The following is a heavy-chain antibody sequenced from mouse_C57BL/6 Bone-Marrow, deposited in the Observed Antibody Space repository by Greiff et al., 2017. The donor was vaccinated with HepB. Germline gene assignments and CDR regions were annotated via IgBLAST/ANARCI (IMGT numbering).Heavy chain of an antibody. V-gene: IGHV2-2*01. CDR2: IWSGGST. D-gene: IGHD2-4*01. CDR1: GFSLTSYG. J-gene: IGHJ2*01. CDR3: ARNLYYDDDMGYYFDY. Sequence: VQLQESGPGLVQPSQRLSITCTVSGFSLTSYGVNWVRQSPGKGLEWLGVIWSGGSTDYNAAFISSMSISTDDSKSQVFFKMISLQADDTAIYYCARNLYYDDDMGYYFDYWGQGTTRTVSS.